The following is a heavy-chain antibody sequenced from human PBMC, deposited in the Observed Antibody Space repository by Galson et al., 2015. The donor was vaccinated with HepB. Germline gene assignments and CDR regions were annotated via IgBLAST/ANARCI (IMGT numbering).Heavy chain of an antibody. D-gene: IGHD1-26*01. V-gene: IGHV1-69*02. J-gene: IGHJ3*02. CDR1: GGTFSSYT. Sequence: SVKVSCKASGGTFSSYTISWVRQAPGQGLEWMGRIIPILGIANYAQKFQGRVTITADKSTSTAYLQWSSLKASDTAMYYSARRPTSRYSGSPGAFDIWGQGTLVTVSS. CDR3: ARRPTSRYSGSPGAFDI. CDR2: IIPILGIA.